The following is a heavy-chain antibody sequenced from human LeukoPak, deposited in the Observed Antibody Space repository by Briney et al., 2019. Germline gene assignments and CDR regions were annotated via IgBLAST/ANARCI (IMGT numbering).Heavy chain of an antibody. J-gene: IGHJ4*02. CDR2: IYYSGST. V-gene: IGHV4-59*01. Sequence: SETLSLTCTVSGGSISSYYWSWIRQPPGKGLEWIGYIYYSGSTNYNPSLKSRVTISVDTSKNQFSLKLSSVTAADTAVYYCARAALDTVDYWGQGTLVTVSS. D-gene: IGHD5-18*01. CDR3: ARAALDTVDY. CDR1: GGSISSYY.